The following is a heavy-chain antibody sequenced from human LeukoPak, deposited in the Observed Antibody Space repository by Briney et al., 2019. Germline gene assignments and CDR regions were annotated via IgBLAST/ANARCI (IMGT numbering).Heavy chain of an antibody. CDR3: ARRRKGHKPFDY. CDR1: GGPFSGYY. J-gene: IGHJ4*02. CDR2: INHSGST. Sequence: PSETLSLTCAVYGGPFSGYYWSWIRQPPGKGLEWIGEINHSGSTNYNPSLKSRVTISVDTSKNQFSLKLSSVTAADTAVYYCARRRKGHKPFDYWGQGTLVTVSS. V-gene: IGHV4-34*01.